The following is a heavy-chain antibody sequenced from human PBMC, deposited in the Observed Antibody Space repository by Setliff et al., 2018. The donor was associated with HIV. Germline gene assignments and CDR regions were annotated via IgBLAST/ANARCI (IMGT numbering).Heavy chain of an antibody. J-gene: IGHJ5*02. CDR3: ARQSITIFGVVISGFDP. CDR1: NYSINSGYY. Sequence: PSETLSLTCAVSNYSINSGYYWGWIRQPPGKGLEWIGSIYHSGSTYYNPSLKSRVTISVDPSKNPVSLRLTSVTAADTAVYYCARQSITIFGVVISGFDPWGQGTLVTVSS. D-gene: IGHD3-3*01. CDR2: IYHSGST. V-gene: IGHV4-38-2*01.